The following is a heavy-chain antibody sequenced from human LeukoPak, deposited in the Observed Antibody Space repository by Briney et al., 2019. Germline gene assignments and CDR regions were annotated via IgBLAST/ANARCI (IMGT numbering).Heavy chain of an antibody. V-gene: IGHV1-69*13. CDR1: GGTFSSYA. Sequence: SVKVSCKASGGTFSSYAISWVRQAPGQGLEWMGGIIPTSGTANYAQKFQGRVTITADESTSTAYMELSSLRSEDTAVYYCARSSIAAAGTGDYYYYYGMDVWGQGTTVTVSS. J-gene: IGHJ6*02. D-gene: IGHD6-13*01. CDR3: ARSSIAAAGTGDYYYYYGMDV. CDR2: IIPTSGTA.